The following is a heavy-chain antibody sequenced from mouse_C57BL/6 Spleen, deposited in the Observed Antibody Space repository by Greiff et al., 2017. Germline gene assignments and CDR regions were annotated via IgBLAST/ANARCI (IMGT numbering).Heavy chain of an antibody. Sequence: QVQLQQSGAELVRPGASVTLSCKASGYTFTDYEMHWVKQTPVHGLEWIGAIDPETGGTAYNQKFKGKAILTADKSSSTAYMELRSLTSEDSAVYYCTRGRYDYFFAYWGQGTLVTVSA. J-gene: IGHJ3*01. D-gene: IGHD2-4*01. CDR1: GYTFTDYE. CDR3: TRGRYDYFFAY. CDR2: IDPETGGT. V-gene: IGHV1-15*01.